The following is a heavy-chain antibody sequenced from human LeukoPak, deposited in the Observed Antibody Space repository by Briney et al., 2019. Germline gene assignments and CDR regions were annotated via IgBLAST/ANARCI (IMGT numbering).Heavy chain of an antibody. CDR2: INPNSGGT. J-gene: IGHJ4*02. D-gene: IGHD1-26*01. CDR3: ATDLRRAGATKDY. Sequence: GASVKVSCKASGYTFTGSYMHWVRQAPGQGLEWMGWINPNSGGTNYAQKFQGRVTMTRDTSISTAYMELSRLRSDDTAVYYCATDLRRAGATKDYWGQGTLVTVSS. V-gene: IGHV1-2*02. CDR1: GYTFTGSY.